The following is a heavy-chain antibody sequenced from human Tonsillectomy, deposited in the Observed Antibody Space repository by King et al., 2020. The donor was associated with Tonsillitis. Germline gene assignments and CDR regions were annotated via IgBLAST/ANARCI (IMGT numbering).Heavy chain of an antibody. Sequence: QLQESGPGLVKPSETLSLTFTVSCVSISSSYWSWIRQPAGKGLEWIGRIYTSGSTNYNPSLKSRVTMSVDTSKHQFSLKLSSVTAADTAVYYCATRYIVVVPAAIFRDLWGRGTLVTVSS. CDR3: ATRYIVVVPAAIFRDL. V-gene: IGHV4-4*07. D-gene: IGHD2-2*01. CDR2: IYTSGST. CDR1: CVSISSSY. J-gene: IGHJ2*01.